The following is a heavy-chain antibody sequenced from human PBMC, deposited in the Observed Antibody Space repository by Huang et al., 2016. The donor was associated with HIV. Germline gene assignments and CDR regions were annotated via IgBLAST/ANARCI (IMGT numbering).Heavy chain of an antibody. Sequence: QVQLQQWGAGLLKPSGVLPLKCAVYGGSLSDYYWTWIRQSPGKGLEWIGEVNHRGLSTYNPSLRSRVTRSVDMSKNQFSLNLTSLTVADTAVYYCARPRMTATSSDSTWSFFDSWGQGTLVIVSS. J-gene: IGHJ4*02. CDR3: ARPRMTATSSDSTWSFFDS. D-gene: IGHD2-21*02. CDR2: VNHRGLS. CDR1: GGSLSDYY. V-gene: IGHV4-34*02.